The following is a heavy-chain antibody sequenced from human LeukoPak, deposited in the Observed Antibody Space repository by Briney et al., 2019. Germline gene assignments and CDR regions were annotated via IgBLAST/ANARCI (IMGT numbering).Heavy chain of an antibody. CDR2: IHYNGQA. Sequence: SETLSLTCSVSGDSISTISYYWGWIRQAPGKGLEWIGSIHYNGQAYYNPSRASRVTISVDTSRNQFSLKLVSVTAADTAVYYCARLSGEIIVVGAGIDSWGQGTLVLVSS. CDR1: GDSISTISYY. J-gene: IGHJ4*02. CDR3: ARLSGEIIVVGAGIDS. V-gene: IGHV4-39*07. D-gene: IGHD2-15*01.